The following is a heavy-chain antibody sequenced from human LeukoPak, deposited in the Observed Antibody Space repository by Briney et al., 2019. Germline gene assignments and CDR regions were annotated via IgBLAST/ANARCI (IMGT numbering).Heavy chain of an antibody. J-gene: IGHJ5*02. CDR1: GFNFNDFP. V-gene: IGHV3-64D*06. D-gene: IGHD1-7*01. CDR3: VKEANKWNFAGWFDP. CDR2: INSNGGRR. Sequence: GGSLRLSCSASGFNFNDFPMHWVRQAPGKGLEYVAGINSNGGRRNFADSVKGRFTLSRDNSKNMLYLHMSSLKTEDTAAYYCVKEANKWNFAGWFDPWGQGTLVTVSS.